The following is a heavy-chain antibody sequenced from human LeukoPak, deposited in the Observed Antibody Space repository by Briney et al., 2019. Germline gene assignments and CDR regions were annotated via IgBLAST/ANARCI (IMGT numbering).Heavy chain of an antibody. V-gene: IGHV5-51*01. Sequence: GESLQVSCKGSGYSFTSYWIGCVRQMPGKGLEWRGIIYPGDSDTRYSPSFQGQVTISADKSISTAYLQWSSLKASDTAMYYCARNPSYGSGLEDAFDIWGQGTMVTVSS. CDR2: IYPGDSDT. CDR3: ARNPSYGSGLEDAFDI. D-gene: IGHD3-10*01. CDR1: GYSFTSYW. J-gene: IGHJ3*02.